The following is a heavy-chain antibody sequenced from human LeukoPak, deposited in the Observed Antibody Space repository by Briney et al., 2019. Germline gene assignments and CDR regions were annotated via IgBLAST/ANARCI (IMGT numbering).Heavy chain of an antibody. CDR1: GYTFTNYP. V-gene: IGHV1-3*01. Sequence: ASVKVSCKASGYTFTNYPLHWVRQAPGRRLEWTGWINAGNGNTKYSQKFQGRVTITRDTSASTAYMELSSLTSEDTAVYYCARGGYSSTWNLGAFDIWGQGTMVTVSS. D-gene: IGHD6-13*01. J-gene: IGHJ3*02. CDR3: ARGGYSSTWNLGAFDI. CDR2: INAGNGNT.